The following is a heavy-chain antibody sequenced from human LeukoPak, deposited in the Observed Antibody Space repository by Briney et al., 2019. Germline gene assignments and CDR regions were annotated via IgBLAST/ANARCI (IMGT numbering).Heavy chain of an antibody. Sequence: PGGSLRLSCAASGFTFSSYSMNWVREAPGKGREWVSSISSSSSYIYYADSVKVRFTISRDNAKNSLYLQMNSLRAEDTAVYYCARDFPLTGDYYFGAFDIWVQGTMDTVSS. CDR1: GFTFSSYS. J-gene: IGHJ3*02. D-gene: IGHD2/OR15-2a*01. V-gene: IGHV3-21*01. CDR2: ISSSSSYI. CDR3: ARDFPLTGDYYFGAFDI.